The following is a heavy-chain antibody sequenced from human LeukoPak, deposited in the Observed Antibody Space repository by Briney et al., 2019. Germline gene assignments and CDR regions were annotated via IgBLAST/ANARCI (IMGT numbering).Heavy chain of an antibody. CDR2: ISGSGDNT. V-gene: IGHV3-23*01. J-gene: IGHJ4*02. CDR3: AKGSHYDSSGSFYFDY. D-gene: IGHD3-22*01. CDR1: GFTFSSYA. Sequence: GGSLRLSCAASGFTFSSYAMSWVRQAPGKGLEWVSGISGSGDNTYYADSVKGRFTISRDSSKNTLYVQVNSLGTEDTAAYYCAKGSHYDSSGSFYFDYWGQGTLVTVSS.